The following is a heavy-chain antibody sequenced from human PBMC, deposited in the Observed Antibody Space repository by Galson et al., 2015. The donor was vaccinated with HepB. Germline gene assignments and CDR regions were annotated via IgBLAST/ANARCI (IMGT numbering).Heavy chain of an antibody. Sequence: CAISGDSVSSNSAAWYRIRQSPSRGLEWLGRTYYRAKWYNDYAVSVGGRITINPDTSKNQFSLHLNFVTPEDTAVYYCARVAGTIYYYGMDVWGQGTTVTVSS. CDR2: TYYRAKWYN. J-gene: IGHJ6*02. CDR3: ARVAGTIYYYGMDV. V-gene: IGHV6-1*01. D-gene: IGHD2-15*01. CDR1: GDSVSSNSAA.